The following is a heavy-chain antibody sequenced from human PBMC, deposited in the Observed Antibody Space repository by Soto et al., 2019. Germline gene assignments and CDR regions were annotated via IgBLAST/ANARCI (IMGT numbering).Heavy chain of an antibody. CDR3: ASLFTVTTAYYVGMDV. V-gene: IGHV4-4*07. D-gene: IGHD4-17*01. CDR2: IYSSGRS. Sequence: VQLRESGPGLVKPSETLSLSCTVSGGSISGSYWSWVRQPAGKRLEWIGRIYSSGRSNYNPSLNRRLTMSLDTSKYQFSLKLRSVTGADTAIYYCASLFTVTTAYYVGMDVWGQGTTVTVSS. CDR1: GGSISGSY. J-gene: IGHJ6*02.